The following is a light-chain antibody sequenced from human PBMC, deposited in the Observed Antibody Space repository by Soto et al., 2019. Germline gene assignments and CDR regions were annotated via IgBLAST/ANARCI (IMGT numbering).Light chain of an antibody. Sequence: QSALTQPPSASGSPGQSVAISCTGTSSDVGAYNYVSWYQQHPGKAPKLIIYEVTKRPSGVPDRFSGSKSGNTASLTVSGLQAEDEAYYYCSSYAGSVPAFGGGTKLTVL. V-gene: IGLV2-8*01. J-gene: IGLJ2*01. CDR1: SSDVGAYNY. CDR3: SSYAGSVPA. CDR2: EVT.